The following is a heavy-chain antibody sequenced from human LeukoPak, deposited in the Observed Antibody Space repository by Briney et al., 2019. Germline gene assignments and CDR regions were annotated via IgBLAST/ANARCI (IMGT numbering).Heavy chain of an antibody. V-gene: IGHV4-34*01. D-gene: IGHD6-19*01. J-gene: IGHJ4*02. Sequence: PSETLSLTCAVYGGSFSGFYWSWIRQPPWKGLEWIGEISHSGSTNYNPSLKSRVTISVDTSKNQFSQKLSSVTAADTAVYYCARAYYSSGWSLPFDYWGQGTLVTVSS. CDR3: ARAYYSSGWSLPFDY. CDR1: GGSFSGFY. CDR2: ISHSGST.